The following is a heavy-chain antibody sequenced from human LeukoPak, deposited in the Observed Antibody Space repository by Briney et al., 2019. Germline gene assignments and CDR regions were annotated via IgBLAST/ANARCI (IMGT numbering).Heavy chain of an antibody. J-gene: IGHJ4*02. D-gene: IGHD3-22*01. V-gene: IGHV3-7*05. CDR3: ARRAPNSSGPLIDQYYFDY. CDR2: IKQDGSEK. Sequence: GGSLRLSCAASGFTFSNYWMSWVRQAPGKGLEWVANIKQDGSEKYYVDSVKGQFTISRDNAKNSLYLQMNSLRAEDTAVYYCARRAPNSSGPLIDQYYFDYWGQGTLVTVSS. CDR1: GFTFSNYW.